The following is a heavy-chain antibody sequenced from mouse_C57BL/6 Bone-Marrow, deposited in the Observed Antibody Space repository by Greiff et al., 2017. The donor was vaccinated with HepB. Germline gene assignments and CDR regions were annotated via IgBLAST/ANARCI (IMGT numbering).Heavy chain of an antibody. V-gene: IGHV7-1*01. CDR2: SRNKANDYTT. Sequence: EVQGVESGGGLVQSGRSLRLSCATSGFTFSDFYMEWVRQAPGKGLEWIAASRNKANDYTTEYSASVKGRFIVSRDTSQSILYLQMNALRAEDTAIYYCARESYGYGRFAYWGQGTLVTVSA. CDR3: ARESYGYGRFAY. CDR1: GFTFSDFY. J-gene: IGHJ3*01. D-gene: IGHD2-2*01.